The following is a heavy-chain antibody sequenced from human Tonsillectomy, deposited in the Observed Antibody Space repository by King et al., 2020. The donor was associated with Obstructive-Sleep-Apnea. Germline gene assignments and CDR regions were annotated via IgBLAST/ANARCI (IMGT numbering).Heavy chain of an antibody. Sequence: VQLVESGGGLVQPGGSLRLSCAASEFTFATYGMGWFRQAPGKGVEWVSSISDSGSSTYYAGSVRGRCTISRGNSTNTLFLQMNSLRADDTSVYYCAKDDGTYCGGDCQPPLDYWGQGTLVTVSS. J-gene: IGHJ4*02. V-gene: IGHV3-23*04. CDR1: EFTFATYG. CDR2: ISDSGSST. D-gene: IGHD2-21*02. CDR3: AKDDGTYCGGDCQPPLDY.